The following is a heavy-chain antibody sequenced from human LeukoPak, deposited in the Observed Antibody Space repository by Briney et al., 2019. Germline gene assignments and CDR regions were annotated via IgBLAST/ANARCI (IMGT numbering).Heavy chain of an antibody. CDR1: GFTFSSCA. D-gene: IGHD3/OR15-3a*01. CDR3: ARDYKSPDFWAGYPPYHHDH. CDR2: ISGSGGST. J-gene: IGHJ4*02. Sequence: GGSLRLSCAASGFTFSSCAMSWVRQAPGKGLEWVSAISGSGGSTYYADSVKGRFTISRHNAESSLYLQMNSLRAEDTAVYYCARDYKSPDFWAGYPPYHHDHWGQGTLVTVSS. V-gene: IGHV3-23*01.